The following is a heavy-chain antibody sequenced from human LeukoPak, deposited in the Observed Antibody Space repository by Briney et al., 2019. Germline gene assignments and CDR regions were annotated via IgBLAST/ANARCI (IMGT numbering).Heavy chain of an antibody. CDR3: ARAIGCTNGVCYSAFGY. CDR1: GGSISSYY. J-gene: IGHJ4*02. D-gene: IGHD2-8*01. CDR2: IYYSGST. V-gene: IGHV4-59*12. Sequence: PSETLSLTCTVSGGSISSYYWSWLRQPPGKGREGVGYIYYSGSTNYNPSLKSRVTISVDTSKNQFSLKLSSVTAADTAVYYCARAIGCTNGVCYSAFGYWGQGTLVTVSS.